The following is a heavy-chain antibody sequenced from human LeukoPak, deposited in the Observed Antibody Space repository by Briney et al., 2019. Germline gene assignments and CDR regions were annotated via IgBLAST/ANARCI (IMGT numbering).Heavy chain of an antibody. Sequence: GGSLRLSCAASGFTFSSYWMTWIRQAPGKGLEWVANIKQDGSEKYYVDSVEGRFAISRDNAKNSLYLQMNSLRAEDTAVYYCARDTGGGYSCYDCWGQGTLVTVSS. D-gene: IGHD5-18*01. CDR2: IKQDGSEK. CDR3: ARDTGGGYSCYDC. V-gene: IGHV3-7*01. J-gene: IGHJ4*02. CDR1: GFTFSSYW.